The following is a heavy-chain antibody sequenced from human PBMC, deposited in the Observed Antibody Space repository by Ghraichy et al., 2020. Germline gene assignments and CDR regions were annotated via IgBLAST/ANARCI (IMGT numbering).Heavy chain of an antibody. V-gene: IGHV1-24*01. CDR3: ATVLFGNNYLPFWFDP. CDR2: FDPEDGET. Sequence: ASVKVSCKVSGYTLTELSMHWVRQAPGKGLEWMGGFDPEDGETIYAQKFQGRVTMTEDTSTDTAYMELSSLRSEDTAVYYCATVLFGNNYLPFWFDPWGQGTLVTVSS. D-gene: IGHD3-10*02. J-gene: IGHJ5*02. CDR1: GYTLTELS.